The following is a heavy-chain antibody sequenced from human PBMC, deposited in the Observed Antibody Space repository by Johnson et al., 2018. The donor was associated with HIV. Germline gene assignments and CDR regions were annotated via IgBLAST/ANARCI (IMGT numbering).Heavy chain of an antibody. D-gene: IGHD4-11*01. Sequence: QVQLVESGGGLVQPGGSLRLSCAASGFTFSDYYMSWIRQAPGKGLEWVSYISRSGSTIYYADSVKGRFTISRDNAKNSLYLQMNSLRAEDTAVYYCARSLRRLQRVFDAFDIWGQGTMVTVSS. CDR1: GFTFSDYY. J-gene: IGHJ3*02. CDR2: ISRSGSTI. CDR3: ARSLRRLQRVFDAFDI. V-gene: IGHV3-11*04.